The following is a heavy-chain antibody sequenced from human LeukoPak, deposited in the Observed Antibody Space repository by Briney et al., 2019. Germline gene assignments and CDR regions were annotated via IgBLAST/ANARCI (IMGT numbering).Heavy chain of an antibody. CDR3: AKDCTDIVVVPAALCY. J-gene: IGHJ4*02. Sequence: GGSLRLSCAASGFTFSGCGMHWVRQAPGKGLEWVAFIRYDGSNKYYADSVKGRFTISRDNSKNTLYLQMNSLRAEDTAVYYCAKDCTDIVVVPAALCYWGQGTLVTVSS. CDR1: GFTFSGCG. V-gene: IGHV3-30*02. CDR2: IRYDGSNK. D-gene: IGHD2-2*01.